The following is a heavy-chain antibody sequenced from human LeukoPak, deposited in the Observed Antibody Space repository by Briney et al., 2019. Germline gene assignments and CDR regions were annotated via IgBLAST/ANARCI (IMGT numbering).Heavy chain of an antibody. CDR3: ARGAWDLWFGELLLNWFDP. V-gene: IGHV4-39*07. D-gene: IGHD3-10*01. J-gene: IGHJ5*02. CDR1: GGSISSSSYY. Sequence: SETLSLTCTVSGGSISSSSYYWGWIRQPPGKGLEWIGSIYYSGSTYYNPSPKSRVTISIDTSKNQFSLKLSSVTAADTAVYYCARGAWDLWFGELLLNWFDPWGQGTLVTVSS. CDR2: IYYSGST.